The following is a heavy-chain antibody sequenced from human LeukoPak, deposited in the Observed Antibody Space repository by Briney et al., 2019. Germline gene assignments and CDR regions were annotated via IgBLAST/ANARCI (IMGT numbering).Heavy chain of an antibody. V-gene: IGHV3-53*01. CDR2: IYSGGST. Sequence: PGGSLRLSCASSGFTVSSNYMSWVRQAPGKGLKWVSVIYSGGSTYYADSVKGRFTISRDNSKNTLYLQMNSLRAEDTAVYYCARDLGDSSGNDYWGQGTLVTLSS. D-gene: IGHD3-22*01. CDR1: GFTVSSNY. CDR3: ARDLGDSSGNDY. J-gene: IGHJ4*02.